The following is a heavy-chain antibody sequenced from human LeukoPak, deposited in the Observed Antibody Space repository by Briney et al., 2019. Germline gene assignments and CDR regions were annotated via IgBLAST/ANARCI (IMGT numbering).Heavy chain of an antibody. D-gene: IGHD2-2*01. J-gene: IGHJ4*02. V-gene: IGHV3-30*18. CDR3: AKSTHAYAEIFDY. CDR1: EFTFSSYA. Sequence: QPGTSLRLSCAASEFTFSSYAMHWVRQAPGKGLEWVAFISYHGSNKYYADSGKGRFTISRDNSKNTLFLQMNSLRAEDTAVYYCAKSTHAYAEIFDYWGQGTLVTVSS. CDR2: ISYHGSNK.